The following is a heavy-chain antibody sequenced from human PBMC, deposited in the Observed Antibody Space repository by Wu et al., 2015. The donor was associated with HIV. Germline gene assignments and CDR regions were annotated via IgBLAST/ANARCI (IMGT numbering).Heavy chain of an antibody. Sequence: NYAQNFQGRVSISTDESASTVYMELSSLRSEDTAVFYCGRALYYHDSSGYSFGAFDIWGQGTMVTVSS. V-gene: IGHV1-69*05. D-gene: IGHD3-22*01. CDR3: GRALYYHDSSGYSFGAFDI. J-gene: IGHJ3*02.